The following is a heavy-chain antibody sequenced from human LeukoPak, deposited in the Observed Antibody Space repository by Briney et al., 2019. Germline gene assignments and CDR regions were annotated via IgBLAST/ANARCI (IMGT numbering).Heavy chain of an antibody. CDR3: ARVSSSSWYASGYYYYMDV. V-gene: IGHV3-48*03. Sequence: GGSLRLSCAASGFTFSSYEMNWVRQAPGKGLEWVSYISSSGSTIYYADSVKGRFTISRDNAKNSLYLQMNSLRAEDTAVYYCARVSSSSWYASGYYYYMDVWGKGTTVTVSS. J-gene: IGHJ6*03. CDR1: GFTFSSYE. CDR2: ISSSGSTI. D-gene: IGHD6-13*01.